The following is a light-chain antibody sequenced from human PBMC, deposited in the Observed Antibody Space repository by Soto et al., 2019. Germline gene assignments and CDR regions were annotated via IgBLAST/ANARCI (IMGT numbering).Light chain of an antibody. CDR2: AAS. J-gene: IGKJ2*01. Sequence: ELEMMQSPASLSASPGETVTLSCRATQTAYKNLAWYQQKPGQPPRLLIFAASTRAPGLPARFSGSGSGTEFTLTISSLQSEDSAIYYCQEYNRWPPEFIFGPGTRLEIK. CDR1: QTAYKN. V-gene: IGKV3-15*01. CDR3: QEYNRWPPEFI.